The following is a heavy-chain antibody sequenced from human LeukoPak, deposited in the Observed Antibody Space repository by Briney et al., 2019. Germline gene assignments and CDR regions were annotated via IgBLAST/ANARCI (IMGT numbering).Heavy chain of an antibody. CDR3: VRDRCGTYYNFDV. CDR1: GDSVTNFF. CDR2: ISYNGRT. Sequence: SETLSLTCTVFGDSVTNFFWNWIRLSPGKGLEWIGYISYNGRTNYSPSLKSRVIISIDTSKNQLSLNLTSVTAADTALYFCVRDRCGTYYNFDVWGQGTMVSVSA. D-gene: IGHD1-26*01. V-gene: IGHV4-59*02. J-gene: IGHJ3*01.